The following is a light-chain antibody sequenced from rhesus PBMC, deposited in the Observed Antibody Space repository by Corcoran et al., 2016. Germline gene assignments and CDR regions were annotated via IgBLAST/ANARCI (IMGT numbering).Light chain of an antibody. CDR3: LQYSSSPFT. CDR2: KAS. Sequence: DIQMTQSPSSLSASVGDTVTITCQASQGISSWLAWYQQKPGKAPKLLIYKASILQSGVPSRSSGIGSGTDFTRTISSLQPEDFAPYYCLQYSSSPFTFGPGTKLHIK. CDR1: QGISSW. V-gene: IGKV1-22*01. J-gene: IGKJ3*01.